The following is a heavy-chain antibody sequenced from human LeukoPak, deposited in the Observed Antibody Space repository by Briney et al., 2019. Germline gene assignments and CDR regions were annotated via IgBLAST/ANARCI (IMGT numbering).Heavy chain of an antibody. D-gene: IGHD3-3*01. V-gene: IGHV4-34*01. J-gene: IGHJ4*02. CDR3: ARESFWSGYPDY. Sequence: SETLSLTCAVYGGSFSGYYWSWIRQPPGKGLEWIGEINHSGSTNYNPSLKSRVTMSVDTSKNQFSLKLSSVTAADTAVYYCARESFWSGYPDYWGQGTLVTVSS. CDR1: GGSFSGYY. CDR2: INHSGST.